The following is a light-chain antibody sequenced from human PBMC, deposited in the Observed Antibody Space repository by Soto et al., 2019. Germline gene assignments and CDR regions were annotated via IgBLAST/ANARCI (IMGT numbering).Light chain of an antibody. CDR1: SSNIGRNT. Sequence: QPVLTQPPSASGTPGQRVTISCSGSSSNIGRNTVNWYQQLPETAPKLLIYSNNQRPSGVPDRFSGSKSGTSASLAISGLRSEDEADYCCAAWDDSLKAVVFGGGTKLTVL. CDR2: SNN. J-gene: IGLJ2*01. CDR3: AAWDDSLKAVV. V-gene: IGLV1-44*01.